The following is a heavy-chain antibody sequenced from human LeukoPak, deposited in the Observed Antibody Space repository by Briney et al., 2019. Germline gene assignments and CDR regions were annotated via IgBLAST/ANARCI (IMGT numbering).Heavy chain of an antibody. CDR2: INPNSGGT. V-gene: IGHV1-2*02. Sequence: GASVKVSCKASGYTFTGYYMHWVRQAPGQGLEWMGWINPNSGGTNYAQKFQGRVTMTRDTSISTAYMELSRLRSDDTAVYYCARDQTRITMVRGAPYYYYMDVWGKGTTVTVSS. CDR1: GYTFTGYY. D-gene: IGHD3-10*01. J-gene: IGHJ6*03. CDR3: ARDQTRITMVRGAPYYYYMDV.